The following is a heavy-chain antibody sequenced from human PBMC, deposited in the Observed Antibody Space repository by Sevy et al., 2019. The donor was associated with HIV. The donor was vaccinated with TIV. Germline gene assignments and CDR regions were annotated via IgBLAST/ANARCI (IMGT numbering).Heavy chain of an antibody. D-gene: IGHD3-10*01. CDR1: GFTFSSYW. CDR2: INSDGSST. CDR3: ARGDYYGSLYYFDY. V-gene: IGHV3-74*01. J-gene: IGHJ4*02. Sequence: GGSLRLSCAASGFTFSSYWMHWVRQAPGKGLVWVSRINSDGSSTSYADSVKGRFTISRDNAKNTLYLHMNSLRAEDTAVYYCARGDYYGSLYYFDYWGPGTLVTVSS.